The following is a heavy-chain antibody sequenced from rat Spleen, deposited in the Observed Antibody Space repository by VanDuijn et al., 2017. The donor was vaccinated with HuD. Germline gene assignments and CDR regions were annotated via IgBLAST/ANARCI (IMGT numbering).Heavy chain of an antibody. Sequence: EVQLVESGGGLVQPGRSLKLSCAASGFTFSYYYMAWVRQAPTKGLEWVASITNTGGSTYYPDSVKGRFTISRDNAKSTLYLQMDSLKSEDTATYYCATDGYYDGIYYSPFDYWGQGVMVTVSS. CDR2: ITNTGGST. CDR1: GFTFSYYY. CDR3: ATDGYYDGIYYSPFDY. D-gene: IGHD1-12*02. J-gene: IGHJ2*01. V-gene: IGHV5-20*01.